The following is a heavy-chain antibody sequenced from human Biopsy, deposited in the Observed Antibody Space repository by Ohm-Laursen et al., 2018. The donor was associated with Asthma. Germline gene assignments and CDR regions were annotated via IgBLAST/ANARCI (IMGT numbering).Heavy chain of an antibody. CDR2: IDLDDDK. CDR1: GFSLTTTGMS. J-gene: IGHJ3*02. CDR3: ARIPEVGTNSFDI. Sequence: TQTLTLTCTFSGFSLTTTGMSVSWIRQPPGKALEWLALIDLDDDKYYSASLKTRLTISKDSSKNQVVPTMTNVDPVDTATYFCARIPEVGTNSFDIWGQGTMVTVSS. V-gene: IGHV2-70*01. D-gene: IGHD1-14*01.